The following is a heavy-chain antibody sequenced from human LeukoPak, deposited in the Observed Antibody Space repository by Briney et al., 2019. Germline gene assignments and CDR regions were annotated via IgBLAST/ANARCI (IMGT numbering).Heavy chain of an antibody. J-gene: IGHJ3*02. D-gene: IGHD3-10*01. CDR2: ISSSGSTM. Sequence: GGSLRLSCAAPGFTFSSYEMNWVRQAPGKGLEWVSYISSSGSTMYYADSVKGRFTISRDNAKNSLYLQMNSLRAEDTAVYYCARARIRSGDAFDIWGQGTMVTVSS. CDR1: GFTFSSYE. CDR3: ARARIRSGDAFDI. V-gene: IGHV3-48*03.